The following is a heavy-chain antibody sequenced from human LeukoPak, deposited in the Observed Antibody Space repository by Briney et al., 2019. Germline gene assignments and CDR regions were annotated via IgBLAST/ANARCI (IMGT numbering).Heavy chain of an antibody. CDR1: GGSISSSSYY. D-gene: IGHD3-9*01. Sequence: SETLSLTCTVSGGSISSSSYYWGWIRQPPGKGLEWIGSIYYSGSTYYNPSLKSRVTISVDTSKNQFSLRLSSVTAADTAVYYCARDYYDILTGYWDGMDVWGQGTTVTVSS. CDR2: IYYSGST. CDR3: ARDYYDILTGYWDGMDV. V-gene: IGHV4-39*02. J-gene: IGHJ6*02.